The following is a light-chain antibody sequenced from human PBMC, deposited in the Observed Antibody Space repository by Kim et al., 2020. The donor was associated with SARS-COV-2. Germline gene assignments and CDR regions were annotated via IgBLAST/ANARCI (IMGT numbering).Light chain of an antibody. CDR3: HQYHNWPPWT. J-gene: IGKJ1*01. CDR1: QSVDSN. CDR2: GAS. Sequence: EIVMTQSPATLSVSPGERATLSCRASQSVDSNLAWYQQKPGQAPRLLIYGASTRATGIPARFSGSGSGTEFTLTISNLQSEDFAVYYCHQYHNWPPWTFGQGTKVDIK. V-gene: IGKV3-15*01.